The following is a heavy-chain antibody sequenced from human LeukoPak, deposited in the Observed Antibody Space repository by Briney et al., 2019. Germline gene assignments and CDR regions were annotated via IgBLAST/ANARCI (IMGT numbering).Heavy chain of an antibody. CDR2: IYYSGST. D-gene: IGHD6-13*01. V-gene: IGHV4-59*08. CDR3: ARRQAMAYSSSPKRGAFDI. J-gene: IGHJ3*02. Sequence: SETLSLTCTVRNGSMTHFYWSWIRQTPGKGLEWIGYIYYSGSTNYNPSLKSRVTISVDTSKNQFSLKLSSVTAADTAVYYRARRQAMAYSSSPKRGAFDIWGQGTMVTVSS. CDR1: NGSMTHFY.